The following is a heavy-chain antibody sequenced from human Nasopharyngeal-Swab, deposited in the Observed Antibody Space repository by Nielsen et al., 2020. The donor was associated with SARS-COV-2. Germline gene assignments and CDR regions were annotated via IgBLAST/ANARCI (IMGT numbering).Heavy chain of an antibody. V-gene: IGHV4-39*02. J-gene: IGHJ4*02. Sequence: SETLSLTCTVSGGSISSSSYYWGWIRQPPGEGLEWIGYIYYSGSTYYNPSLESRVSMSVDTSKNHFSLKVSSVTAADTAVYYCARVPSDYGDPAGFDYWGQGILVTVSS. CDR1: GGSISSSSYY. D-gene: IGHD4-17*01. CDR2: IYYSGST. CDR3: ARVPSDYGDPAGFDY.